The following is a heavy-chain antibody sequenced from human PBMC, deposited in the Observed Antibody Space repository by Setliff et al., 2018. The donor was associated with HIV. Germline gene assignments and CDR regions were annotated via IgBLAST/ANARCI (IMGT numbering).Heavy chain of an antibody. CDR2: INHSGST. CDR1: GGSFSGYY. D-gene: IGHD3-10*01. J-gene: IGHJ4*02. CDR3: ARGLDYYGSGSYLPLGY. V-gene: IGHV4-34*01. Sequence: SETLSLTCAGFGGSFSGYYWTWIRQPPGKGLEWIGEINHSGSTDYNPSLKSRVTISVDTSKRQFSLKLSSVTAADTAVYYCARGLDYYGSGSYLPLGYWGQGTLVTSPQ.